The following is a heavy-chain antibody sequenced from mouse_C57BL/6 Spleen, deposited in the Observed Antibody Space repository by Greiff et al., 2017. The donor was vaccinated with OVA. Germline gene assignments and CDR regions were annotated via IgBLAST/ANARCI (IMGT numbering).Heavy chain of an antibody. D-gene: IGHD2-4*01. V-gene: IGHV1-15*01. CDR3: AEKRYYDYGVPWFAY. J-gene: IGHJ3*01. Sequence: VQLQESGAELVRPGASVTLSCKASGYTFTDYEMHWVKQTPVHGLEWIGAIDPETGGTAYNQKFKGKAILTADKSSSTAYMELRSLTSEDSALYYCAEKRYYDYGVPWFAYWGQGTLLTVSA. CDR1: GYTFTDYE. CDR2: IDPETGGT.